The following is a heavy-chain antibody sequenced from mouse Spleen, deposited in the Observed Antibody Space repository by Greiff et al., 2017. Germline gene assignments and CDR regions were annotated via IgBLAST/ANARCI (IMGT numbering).Heavy chain of an antibody. D-gene: IGHD2-1*01. CDR2: ISSGSSTI. CDR3: ARSHYGNYDY. V-gene: IGHV5-17*02. Sequence: EVKLMESGGGLVQPGGSRKLSCAASGFTFSSFGMHWVRQAPEKGLEWVAYISSGSSTIYYADTVKGRFTISRDNPKNTLFLQMTSLRSEDTAMYYCARSHYGNYDYWGQGTTLTVSS. J-gene: IGHJ2*01. CDR1: GFTFSSFG.